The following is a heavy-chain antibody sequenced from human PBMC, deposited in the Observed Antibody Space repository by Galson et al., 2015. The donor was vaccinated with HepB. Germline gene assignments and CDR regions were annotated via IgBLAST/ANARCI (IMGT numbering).Heavy chain of an antibody. CDR2: IKYDGSDM. D-gene: IGHD1-26*01. V-gene: IGHV3-7*02. J-gene: IGHJ5*01. Sequence: SLRLSCAASGFTFGTYWMTWVRQAPGKGLEWVASIKYDGSDMRYAESVRGRFSISRDNAKSSLDLQMSSLRDEDTAVYYCARAVGWGRFDAWGRGTQVIVSS. CDR1: GFTFGTYW. CDR3: ARAVGWGRFDA.